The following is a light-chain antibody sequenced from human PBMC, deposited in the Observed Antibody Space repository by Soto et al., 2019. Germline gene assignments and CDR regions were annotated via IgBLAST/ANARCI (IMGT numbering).Light chain of an antibody. V-gene: IGKV3-11*01. CDR1: QNVGIY. Sequence: EIVLTQSPATLSLSPGERANLSCRASQNVGIYLAWYQQRTGQSPRLLIYDASHRATGVPARFSGGGSGTDFTLAISSLEPEDFAVYFCQQRHRWPLTFGGGTKVDIK. CDR3: QQRHRWPLT. J-gene: IGKJ4*01. CDR2: DAS.